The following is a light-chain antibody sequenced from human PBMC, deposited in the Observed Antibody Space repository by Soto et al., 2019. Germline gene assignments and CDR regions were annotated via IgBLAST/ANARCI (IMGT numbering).Light chain of an antibody. CDR1: QSISGW. Sequence: DIQITQSPSTLSASLGDRVTIACRASQSISGWLAWYQQTPGKAPKVLIYDASSLESGVPSRFSGSGAGTEFSLTISSLQPDDFATYYCQQYNSYSSWTFGQGTKVDIK. CDR3: QQYNSYSSWT. J-gene: IGKJ1*01. V-gene: IGKV1-5*01. CDR2: DAS.